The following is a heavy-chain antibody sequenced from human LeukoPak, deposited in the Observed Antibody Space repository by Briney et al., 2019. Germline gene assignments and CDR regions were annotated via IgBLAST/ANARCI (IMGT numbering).Heavy chain of an antibody. CDR2: ISSRSSTI. J-gene: IGHJ4*02. Sequence: GGSLRLSCAASGFTFSDSYMSWIRQAPGKGLEWISYISSRSSTIYYADSVKGRFTISRDNAKNTLYLQMNSLRTEDTAVYYCAKGNSGSPDYWGQGTLVTVSS. CDR3: AKGNSGSPDY. CDR1: GFTFSDSY. V-gene: IGHV3-11*04. D-gene: IGHD1-26*01.